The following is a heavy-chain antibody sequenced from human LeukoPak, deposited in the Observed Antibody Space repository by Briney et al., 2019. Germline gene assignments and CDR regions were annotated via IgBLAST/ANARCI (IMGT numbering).Heavy chain of an antibody. D-gene: IGHD3-16*01. J-gene: IGHJ6*03. CDR3: AKRGGALPFYYYYYMDV. V-gene: IGHV4-39*07. Sequence: SETLSLTCTVSGGSISSSSYYWGWIRQPPGKGLEWIGEVNHSGTTNYNPSLKSRVTISIDTSKNQFSLKLSSVTAADTAVYYCAKRGGALPFYYYYYMDVWGKGTTVTISS. CDR1: GGSISSSSYY. CDR2: VNHSGTT.